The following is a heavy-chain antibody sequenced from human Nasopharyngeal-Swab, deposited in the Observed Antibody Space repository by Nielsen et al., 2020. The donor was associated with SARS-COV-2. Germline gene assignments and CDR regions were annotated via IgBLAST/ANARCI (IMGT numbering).Heavy chain of an antibody. D-gene: IGHD2-2*01. V-gene: IGHV1-46*01. J-gene: IGHJ6*02. Sequence: WVRQAPGQGLEWMGMINPGSGGTTYAQKFQGRVTMTRDTSMSTVFMDLSSLRSEDTAVYYCARRGRCSGSSCDMDVWGQGTTVTVSS. CDR2: INPGSGGT. CDR3: ARRGRCSGSSCDMDV.